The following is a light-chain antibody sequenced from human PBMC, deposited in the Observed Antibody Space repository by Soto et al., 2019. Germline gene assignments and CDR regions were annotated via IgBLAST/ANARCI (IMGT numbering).Light chain of an antibody. CDR1: QSVSSSY. CDR3: QQYGSSPPIT. Sequence: EIVLTQSPGTLSLSPGERATLSCRASQSVSSSYLAWYQQKTGQAPRLLIYGASSRATGIPDRFSGSGSGTDFTLTISRLEPEDCAVYYCQQYGSSPPITFGQGTRLESK. CDR2: GAS. V-gene: IGKV3-20*01. J-gene: IGKJ5*01.